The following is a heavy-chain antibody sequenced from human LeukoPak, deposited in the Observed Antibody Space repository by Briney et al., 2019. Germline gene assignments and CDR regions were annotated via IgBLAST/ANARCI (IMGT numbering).Heavy chain of an antibody. CDR2: IYTSGST. J-gene: IGHJ2*01. D-gene: IGHD3-22*01. CDR1: GGSISSYY. CDR3: ARTYDSSGYYYPKSPDLYFDL. V-gene: IGHV4-4*07. Sequence: SETLSLTCTVSGGSISSYYWSWIRQPAGKGLEWIGRIYTSGSTNYNPSLKSRVTISVDTSKNQFSLKLSSVAAADTAVYYCARTYDSSGYYYPKSPDLYFDLWGRGTLVTVSS.